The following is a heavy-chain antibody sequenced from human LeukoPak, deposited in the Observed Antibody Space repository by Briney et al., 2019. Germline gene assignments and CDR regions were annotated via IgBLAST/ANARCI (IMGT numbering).Heavy chain of an antibody. Sequence: GGSLRLSCTASGFTLSSYEMSWVRQAPGKGLEWVSSIDYSGGSTYYADSVKGRFTISRDNSKNTVYLQMNSLRAEDTAVYYCAKNVGATTFLAYWGQGTLVTVSS. CDR3: AKNVGATTFLAY. CDR2: IDYSGGST. J-gene: IGHJ4*02. D-gene: IGHD1-26*01. CDR1: GFTLSSYE. V-gene: IGHV3-23*01.